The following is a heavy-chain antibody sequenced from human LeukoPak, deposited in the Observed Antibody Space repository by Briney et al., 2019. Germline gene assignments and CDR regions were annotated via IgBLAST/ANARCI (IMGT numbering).Heavy chain of an antibody. CDR1: GGSISSGDYS. J-gene: IGHJ3*02. CDR2: IYYSGST. V-gene: IGHV4-30-4*01. Sequence: PSETLSLTCTVSGGSISSGDYSWSWIRQPPGKGLEWIGYIYYSGSTNYNPSLKSRVTISVDTSKNQFSLKLSPVTAADTAVYYCAKGVPPVGPYAFDIWGQGTMVTVSS. CDR3: AKGVPPVGPYAFDI. D-gene: IGHD1-1*01.